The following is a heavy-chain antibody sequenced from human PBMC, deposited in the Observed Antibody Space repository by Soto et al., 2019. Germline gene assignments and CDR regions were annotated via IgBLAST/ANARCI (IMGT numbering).Heavy chain of an antibody. CDR2: ISYDGSNK. CDR3: AKDLGHVGRGAFDI. V-gene: IGHV3-30*18. J-gene: IGHJ3*02. Sequence: QVQLVESGGGVVQPGRSLRLSCAASGFTFSSYGMHWVRQAPGKGLEWVALISYDGSNKYYADSVKGRFTISRDNSKNRLYLQMNSLRTEDTAVYYFAKDLGHVGRGAFDIWGQGTMVTVSS. CDR1: GFTFSSYG. D-gene: IGHD7-27*01.